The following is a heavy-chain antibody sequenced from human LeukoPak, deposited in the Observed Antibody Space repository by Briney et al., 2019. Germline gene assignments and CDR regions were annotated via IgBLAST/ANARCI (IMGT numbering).Heavy chain of an antibody. CDR2: ISYDGSNK. V-gene: IGHV3-30*18. Sequence: PGRSLRLSCAASGFTFSSYGMHWVRQAPGKGLEWVAVISYDGSNKYYADSVKGRFTISRDNSKNTLYLQMNSLRAEDTAVYYCAKQARNSGSYYFDYWGQGTLVTVSS. D-gene: IGHD1-26*01. CDR3: AKQARNSGSYYFDY. J-gene: IGHJ4*02. CDR1: GFTFSSYG.